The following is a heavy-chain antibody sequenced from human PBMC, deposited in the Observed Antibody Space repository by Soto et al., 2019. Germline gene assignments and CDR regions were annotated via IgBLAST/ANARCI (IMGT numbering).Heavy chain of an antibody. CDR3: AKGSLGNSNLRYFDWVED. CDR2: ISGSGGGT. Sequence: GGSLRLSCAASGFTFSSYAMSWVRQAPGKGLEWVSTISGSGGGTYYADSVQGRFTISRDNSKNTLFLHMNSLRAEDTAVYYCAKGSLGNSNLRYFDWVEDWGQGTLVTVSS. V-gene: IGHV3-23*01. D-gene: IGHD3-9*01. J-gene: IGHJ4*02. CDR1: GFTFSSYA.